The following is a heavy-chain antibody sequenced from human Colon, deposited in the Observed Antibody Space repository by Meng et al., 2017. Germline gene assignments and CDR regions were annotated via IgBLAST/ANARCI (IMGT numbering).Heavy chain of an antibody. CDR2: IYHSGST. D-gene: IGHD3-10*01. CDR3: ARRRGGSGRDC. CDR1: GGPISSNVYY. J-gene: IGHJ4*02. Sequence: CPGPVKPSEALSRPLRVSGGPISSNVYYWGRVRQPPGKGLEWIGAIYHSGSTSYNPSLQSRVTMFVDTSKNQFSLMLTSVTATDTAVYYCARRRGGSGRDCWGQGTLVTVSS. V-gene: IGHV4-39*01.